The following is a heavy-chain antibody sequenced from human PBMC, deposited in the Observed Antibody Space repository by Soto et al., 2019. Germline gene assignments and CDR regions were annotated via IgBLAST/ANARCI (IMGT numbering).Heavy chain of an antibody. V-gene: IGHV1-69*13. CDR2: IIPIFGTA. J-gene: IGHJ6*02. CDR1: GGTFSSYA. CDR3: ARDPLNDYGDPKGGMDV. Sequence: SVKVSCKASGGTFSSYAISWVRQAPGQGLEWMGGIIPIFGTANYAQKFQGRVTITADESTSTAYMELSSLRSEDTAVYYCARDPLNDYGDPKGGMDVWGQGTTVTVPS. D-gene: IGHD4-17*01.